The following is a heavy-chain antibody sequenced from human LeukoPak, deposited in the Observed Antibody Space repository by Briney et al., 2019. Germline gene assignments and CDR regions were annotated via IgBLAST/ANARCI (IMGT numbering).Heavy chain of an antibody. D-gene: IGHD3-22*01. Sequence: ASVRVSCKASGYTFTGYYMHWVRQAPGQGLEWMGWINPNSGGTSCAQKFLGRVTMTRDTSISTAYMELSRLRSDDTAVYFCARDEDSSGYCFDYWGQGTLVTVSS. J-gene: IGHJ4*02. V-gene: IGHV1-2*02. CDR3: ARDEDSSGYCFDY. CDR1: GYTFTGYY. CDR2: INPNSGGT.